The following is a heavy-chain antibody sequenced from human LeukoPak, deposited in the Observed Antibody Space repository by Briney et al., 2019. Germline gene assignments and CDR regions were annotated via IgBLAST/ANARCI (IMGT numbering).Heavy chain of an antibody. D-gene: IGHD3-10*01. CDR3: AGGSGFRTFFGY. Sequence: GGSLRLSCAASGFTSRSYWMHWVRQTPGKGLVWVSRISSDGSSTSYADSVKGRFTISRDNAKNTLYLQMNSLGAEDTAVYYCAGGSGFRTFFGYWGQGTLVTVSS. CDR1: GFTSRSYW. CDR2: ISSDGSST. V-gene: IGHV3-74*01. J-gene: IGHJ4*02.